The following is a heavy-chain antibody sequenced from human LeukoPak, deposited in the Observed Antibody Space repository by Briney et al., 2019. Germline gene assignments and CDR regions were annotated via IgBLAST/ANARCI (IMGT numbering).Heavy chain of an antibody. J-gene: IGHJ4*02. D-gene: IGHD6-13*01. V-gene: IGHV1-2*02. Sequence: ASVKVSCKASGYTFTGYYMHWVRQAPGQGLEWMGWINPNSGGTNYAQKFQGRVTMTRDTSTTTAYMELRSLRSDDTAVYYCARASGVSAAGSPYYFDYWGQGTLVTVSS. CDR3: ARASGVSAAGSPYYFDY. CDR1: GYTFTGYY. CDR2: INPNSGGT.